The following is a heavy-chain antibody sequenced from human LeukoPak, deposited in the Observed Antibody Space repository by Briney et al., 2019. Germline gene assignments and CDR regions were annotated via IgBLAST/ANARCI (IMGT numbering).Heavy chain of an antibody. Sequence: GGSLRLSCAASGFTFSGYWVTWVRQAPGKGLEWVANIKQDGTEKYYVDSVRGRFTISRDNAKNSLYLQMNSLRAEDTAVYYCARVNTGAFDIWGQGTMVTVSS. J-gene: IGHJ3*02. CDR1: GFTFSGYW. D-gene: IGHD1-14*01. CDR3: ARVNTGAFDI. V-gene: IGHV3-7*01. CDR2: IKQDGTEK.